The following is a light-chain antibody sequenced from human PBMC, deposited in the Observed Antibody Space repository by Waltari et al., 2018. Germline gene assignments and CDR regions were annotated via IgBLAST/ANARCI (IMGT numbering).Light chain of an antibody. J-gene: IGKJ2*01. CDR3: QQFDTDVT. CDR2: KAS. Sequence: IQVIHSPSTPPASVGDPVTLSCRVSHRINILLSCYQQKPGKAPKLLIKKASTLEDGVPTRFSGSGSGTEFTLTIKSLQPDDFGTYFCQQFDTDVTFGQGTKVEI. CDR1: HRINIL. V-gene: IGKV1-5*01.